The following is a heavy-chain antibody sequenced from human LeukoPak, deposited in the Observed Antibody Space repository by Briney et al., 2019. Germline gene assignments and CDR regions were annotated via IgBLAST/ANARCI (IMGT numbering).Heavy chain of an antibody. J-gene: IGHJ6*03. D-gene: IGHD5-12*01. CDR3: AKGGGYVTYYYMDV. V-gene: IGHV3-74*01. CDR2: INSGGSST. CDR1: GFTFSSYW. Sequence: GGSLRLSCAASGFTFSSYWMHWVRQAPGKGLVWVSCINSGGSSTTYADSVKGRFTISRDNAKNTLYLQMNSLRAEDTAVYYCAKGGGYVTYYYMDVWGKGTTVTVSS.